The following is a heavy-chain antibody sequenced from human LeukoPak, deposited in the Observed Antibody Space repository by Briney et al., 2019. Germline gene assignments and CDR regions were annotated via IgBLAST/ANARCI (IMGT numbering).Heavy chain of an antibody. Sequence: GGSLRLSCAASGFTFSSYWMSWVRQSPGKALEWVANINQDGSEKYYVDSVKGRFTISRDNAKNSLYLQMNSLRAEDTAVYYCAREGELLGELSCFDYWGQGTLVTVSS. CDR2: INQDGSEK. CDR3: AREGELLGELSCFDY. D-gene: IGHD3-16*02. V-gene: IGHV3-7*01. CDR1: GFTFSSYW. J-gene: IGHJ4*02.